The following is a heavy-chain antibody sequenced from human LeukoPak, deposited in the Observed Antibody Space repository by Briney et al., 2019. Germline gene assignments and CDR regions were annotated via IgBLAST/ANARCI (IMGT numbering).Heavy chain of an antibody. J-gene: IGHJ4*02. Sequence: SETLSLTCAVYGGSFSGYYWSWIRQPPGKGLEWIGEINHSGSTNYNPSLKSRVTISVDTSKNQFSLKLSSVTAADTAVYYCARVGYSYGLDYWGQGTLVTVSS. CDR3: ARVGYSYGLDY. CDR1: GGSFSGYY. CDR2: INHSGST. V-gene: IGHV4-34*01. D-gene: IGHD5-18*01.